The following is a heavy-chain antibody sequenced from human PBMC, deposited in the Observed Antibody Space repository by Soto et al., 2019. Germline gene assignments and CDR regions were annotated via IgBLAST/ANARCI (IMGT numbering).Heavy chain of an antibody. D-gene: IGHD3-10*01. CDR1: GFTFSSYA. CDR3: AKDFSVLLWFGDTTLELYLDY. J-gene: IGHJ4*02. V-gene: IGHV3-23*01. CDR2: ISGSGGST. Sequence: PGGSLRLSCAASGFTFSSYAMSWVRQAPGKGLEWVSAISGSGGSTYYADSVKGRFTISRDNSKNTLYLQMNSLRAEDTAVYYCAKDFSVLLWFGDTTLELYLDYWGQGALVTVCS.